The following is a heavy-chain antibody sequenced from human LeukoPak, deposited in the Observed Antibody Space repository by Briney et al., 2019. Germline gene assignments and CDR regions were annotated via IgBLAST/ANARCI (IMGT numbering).Heavy chain of an antibody. CDR3: ANLDVLRFLEWFAFDI. J-gene: IGHJ3*02. V-gene: IGHV4-39*01. CDR1: GGSISSSSYY. CDR2: IYYSGST. Sequence: SETLSLTCTVSGGSISSSSYYWGWIRQPPGKGLEWIGSIYYSGSTYYNSSLKSRVTISVDTSKNQFSLKLSSVTAADTAVYYCANLDVLRFLEWFAFDIWGQGTMVTVSS. D-gene: IGHD3-3*01.